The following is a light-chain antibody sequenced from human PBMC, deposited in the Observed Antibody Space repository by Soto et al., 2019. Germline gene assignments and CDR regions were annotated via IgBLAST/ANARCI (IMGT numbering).Light chain of an antibody. J-gene: IGKJ3*01. CDR2: AAS. CDR3: RQVNSYPFT. Sequence: DIQLTQSPSFLSASVGDRVTITCRASQGISSYLAWYQQKPGKAPELLIYAASTLQSGVPSRFSGSGSGTEFTLTISSLQPEDFATYYCRQVNSYPFTFGPGTKVDIK. CDR1: QGISSY. V-gene: IGKV1-9*01.